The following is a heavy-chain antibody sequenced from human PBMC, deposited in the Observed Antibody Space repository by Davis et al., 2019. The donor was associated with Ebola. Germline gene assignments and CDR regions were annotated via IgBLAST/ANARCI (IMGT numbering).Heavy chain of an antibody. CDR1: GFTFSSYG. CDR3: ARDKGLWPNYYGMDV. V-gene: IGHV3-30*19. CDR2: ISYDGSNK. Sequence: GESLKISCAASGFTFSSYGMHWVRQAPGKGLEWVAVISYDGSNKYYADSVKGRFTISRDNSKNTLYLQMNSLRAEDTAVYYCARDKGLWPNYYGMDVWGKGTTVTVSS. J-gene: IGHJ6*04. D-gene: IGHD2/OR15-2a*01.